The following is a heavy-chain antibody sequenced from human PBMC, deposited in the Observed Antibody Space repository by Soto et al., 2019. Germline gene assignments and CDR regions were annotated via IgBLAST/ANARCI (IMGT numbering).Heavy chain of an antibody. J-gene: IGHJ6*02. CDR1: GYTFTGYY. CDR2: INPNSGGT. V-gene: IGHV1-2*04. Sequence: ASVKVSCKASGYTFTGYYMHWVRQAPGQGLEWKGWINPNSGGTNYAQKFQGWVTMTRDTSISTAYMELSRLRSDDTAVYYCARSYPPSHYYDSSGYYYYYGMDVWGQGTTVTVSS. D-gene: IGHD3-22*01. CDR3: ARSYPPSHYYDSSGYYYYYGMDV.